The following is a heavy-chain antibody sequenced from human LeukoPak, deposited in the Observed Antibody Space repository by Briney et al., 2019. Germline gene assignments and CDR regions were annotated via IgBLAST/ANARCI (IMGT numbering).Heavy chain of an antibody. CDR1: GFTFSSYA. V-gene: IGHV3-30*02. CDR3: AKAPHSGEGYFDY. J-gene: IGHJ4*02. CDR2: IRYDGSNT. D-gene: IGHD3-10*01. Sequence: PGGSLRLSCAASGFTFSSYAMSWVRQAPGKGLEWVTFIRYDGSNTYYADSVKGRFTISRDNSKNTLYLQMNSLRAEDTAVYYCAKAPHSGEGYFDYWGQGTLVTVSS.